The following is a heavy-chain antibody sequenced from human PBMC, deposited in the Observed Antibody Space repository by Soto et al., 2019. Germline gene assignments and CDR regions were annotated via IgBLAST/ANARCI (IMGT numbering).Heavy chain of an antibody. CDR1: GFTFSSYA. CDR2: ISYDGSNK. CDR3: ARGDSRYSYGLDLDY. Sequence: GGSLRLSCAASGFTFSSYAMHWVRQAPGKGLEWVAVISYDGSNKYYADSVKGRFTISRDNSKNTLYLQMNSLRAEDTAVYYCARGDSRYSYGLDLDYWGQGTLVTVSS. D-gene: IGHD5-18*01. V-gene: IGHV3-30-3*01. J-gene: IGHJ4*02.